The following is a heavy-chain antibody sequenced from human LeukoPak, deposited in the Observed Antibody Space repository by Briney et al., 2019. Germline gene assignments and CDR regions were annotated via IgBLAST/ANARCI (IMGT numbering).Heavy chain of an antibody. CDR3: ARASYSYDINGWVPFDY. J-gene: IGHJ4*02. D-gene: IGHD3-22*01. V-gene: IGHV4-61*02. CDR2: IYTSGST. Sequence: SQTLSLTCTVSGNSISSGDNYWRWLRQPAGTGLEWIGRIYTSGSTNYNPSLKSRVTISRDTSKNQFSLRLSSVTAADTAVYYCARASYSYDINGWVPFDYWGQGTLVTVSS. CDR1: GNSISSGDNY.